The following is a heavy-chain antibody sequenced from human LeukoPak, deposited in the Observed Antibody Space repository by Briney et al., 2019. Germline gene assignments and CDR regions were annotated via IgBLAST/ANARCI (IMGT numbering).Heavy chain of an antibody. D-gene: IGHD6-13*01. V-gene: IGHV3-21*01. CDR3: ARYGEYSSSWYFDY. J-gene: IGHJ4*02. CDR2: ISSSSSYI. CDR1: GFTFSSYS. Sequence: GGSLRLSCAASGFTFSSYSMNWVRQAPGKGLEWVSSISSSSSYIYYADSVKGRFTISRDNAKNSLYLQMNSPRAEDTAVYYCARYGEYSSSWYFDYWGQGTLVTVSS.